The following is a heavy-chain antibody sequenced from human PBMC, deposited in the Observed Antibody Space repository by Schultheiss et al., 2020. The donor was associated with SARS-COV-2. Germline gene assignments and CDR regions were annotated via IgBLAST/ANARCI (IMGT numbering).Heavy chain of an antibody. V-gene: IGHV1-18*04. CDR3: AADPGYYGSGTWDYYYYRMDV. CDR2: INAGNGNT. CDR1: GYTFTSYG. J-gene: IGHJ6*02. Sequence: GESLKISCKASGYTFTSYGISWVRQAPGQRLEWMGWINAGNGNTKYSQKFQGRVTITADESTSTAYMELSSLRSEDTAVYYCAADPGYYGSGTWDYYYYRMDVWGQGTTVTVSS. D-gene: IGHD3-10*01.